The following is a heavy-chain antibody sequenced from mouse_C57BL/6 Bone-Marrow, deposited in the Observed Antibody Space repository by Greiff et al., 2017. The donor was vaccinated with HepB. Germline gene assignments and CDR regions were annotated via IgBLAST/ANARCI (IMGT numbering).Heavy chain of an antibody. V-gene: IGHV14-4*01. J-gene: IGHJ3*01. CDR3: TTPYGNYLFAY. D-gene: IGHD2-1*01. CDR2: IDPENGDT. Sequence: EVKLMESGAELVRPGASVKLSCTASGFNIKDDYMHWVKQRPEQGLEWIGWIDPENGDTEYASKFQGKATITADTSSNTAYLQLSSLTSEDTAVYYCTTPYGNYLFAYWGQGTLVTVSA. CDR1: GFNIKDDY.